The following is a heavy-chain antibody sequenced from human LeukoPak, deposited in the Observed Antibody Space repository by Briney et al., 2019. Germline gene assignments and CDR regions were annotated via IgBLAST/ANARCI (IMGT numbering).Heavy chain of an antibody. CDR3: ARAVCDYIWGSYRFDY. CDR2: IYYSGST. J-gene: IGHJ4*02. Sequence: SETLSLTCTVSGDSIDSYYWSWIRQHPGKGLEWIGFIYYSGSTYYNPSLKSRVTFSVDTSKNQFSLKLSSVNAADTAVYYCARAVCDYIWGSYRFDYWGQGTLVTVSS. D-gene: IGHD3-16*02. CDR1: GDSIDSYY. V-gene: IGHV4-31*03.